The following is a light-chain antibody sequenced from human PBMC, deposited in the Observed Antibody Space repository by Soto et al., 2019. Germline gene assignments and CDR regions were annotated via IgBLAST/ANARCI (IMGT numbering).Light chain of an antibody. CDR3: QQYDNLPPTWT. Sequence: DIQMTQSPSSLSASVGNRVTITCQASQDIATYLNWYQQKPGKAPNLLIYDASNLETGVPSRFSGGRYGTHFTFTISNLQPEDIATNYCQQYDNLPPTWTFGQGTKVEIE. CDR1: QDIATY. J-gene: IGKJ1*01. CDR2: DAS. V-gene: IGKV1-33*01.